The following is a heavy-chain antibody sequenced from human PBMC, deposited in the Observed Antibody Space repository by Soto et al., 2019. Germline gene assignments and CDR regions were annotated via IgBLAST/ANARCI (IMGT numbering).Heavy chain of an antibody. CDR3: YRVVATIPNWFDS. D-gene: IGHD5-12*01. CDR2: IYYSGSP. J-gene: IGHJ5*01. Sequence: QVQLQESGPGLVRPSQTLSLTCTVSGGSISGGDYYWSWIRQPPGKCLVWIGYIYYSGSPYYIPSPPIPLTISVDTSTLPFSLKLTSVTAADTALYYCYRVVATIPNWFDSWGQGTLVTVSS. CDR1: GGSISGGDYY. V-gene: IGHV4-30-4*01.